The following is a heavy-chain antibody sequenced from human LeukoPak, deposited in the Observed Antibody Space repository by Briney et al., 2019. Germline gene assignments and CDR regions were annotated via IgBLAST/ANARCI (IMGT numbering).Heavy chain of an antibody. Sequence: ASVKVSCKASGYTFTSYYMHWVRQAPGQGLEWMGIINPSGGSTSYAQKFQGRVTMTRDMSTSTVYMELSSLRSEDTAVYYCAAVTQDNWFDPWGQGTLVPVSS. CDR1: GYTFTSYY. CDR3: AAVTQDNWFDP. CDR2: INPSGGST. D-gene: IGHD4-17*01. J-gene: IGHJ5*02. V-gene: IGHV1-46*03.